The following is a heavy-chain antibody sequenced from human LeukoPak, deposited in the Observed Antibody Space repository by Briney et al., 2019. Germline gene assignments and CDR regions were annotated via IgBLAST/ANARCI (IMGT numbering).Heavy chain of an antibody. Sequence: PSETLSLTCAVYGDSFTGYFWSWIRQSPATGLEWFGEVDDRGNIFYNPSLKSRVTISADPAKNQFSLKVMSVTAADTAVYYCARKWVHNTLDIWGQGTTVTVSS. D-gene: IGHD1-26*01. J-gene: IGHJ3*02. CDR3: ARKWVHNTLDI. CDR2: VDDRGNI. V-gene: IGHV4-34*01. CDR1: GDSFTGYF.